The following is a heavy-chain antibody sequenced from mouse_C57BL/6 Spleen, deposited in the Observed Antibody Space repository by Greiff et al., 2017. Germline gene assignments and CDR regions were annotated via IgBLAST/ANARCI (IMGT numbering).Heavy chain of an antibody. Sequence: VQLQQSGAELVKPGASVKISCKASGYAFSSYWMNWVKQRPGKGLEWIGQIYPGDGDTNYNGKFKGKATLTADKSSSTAYMQLSSLTSEDSAVYFCARGDYYGSNWYFGVWGTGTTVTVSS. J-gene: IGHJ1*03. CDR2: IYPGDGDT. D-gene: IGHD1-1*01. V-gene: IGHV1-80*01. CDR1: GYAFSSYW. CDR3: ARGDYYGSNWYFGV.